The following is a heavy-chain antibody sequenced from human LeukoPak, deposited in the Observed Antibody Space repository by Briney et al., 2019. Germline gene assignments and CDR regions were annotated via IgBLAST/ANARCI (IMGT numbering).Heavy chain of an antibody. Sequence: SVRVSCKASGGTFSDYALNWVRQAPGQGLEWMGVFIPVLGTANSTQNFQDRVTITADISTNTVYMELSSLRSEDTAVYFCAGIPVFGVVLHQEPVWGKGTTVTVSS. J-gene: IGHJ6*03. V-gene: IGHV1-69*10. CDR3: AGIPVFGVVLHQEPV. CDR1: GGTFSDYA. D-gene: IGHD3-3*01. CDR2: FIPVLGTA.